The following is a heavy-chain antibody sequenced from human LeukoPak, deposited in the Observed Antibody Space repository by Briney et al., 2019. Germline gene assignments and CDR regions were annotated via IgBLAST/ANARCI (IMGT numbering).Heavy chain of an antibody. CDR3: AKDSLYSSGLPYFDY. J-gene: IGHJ4*02. D-gene: IGHD6-19*01. Sequence: PGGSLRLSCAASGFTFSSYAMSWVRQAPGKGQEWVSAISGSGGSTYYADSVKGRFTISRDNSKNTLYLQMNSLRAEDTAVYYCAKDSLYSSGLPYFDYWGQGTLVTVSS. CDR1: GFTFSSYA. CDR2: ISGSGGST. V-gene: IGHV3-23*01.